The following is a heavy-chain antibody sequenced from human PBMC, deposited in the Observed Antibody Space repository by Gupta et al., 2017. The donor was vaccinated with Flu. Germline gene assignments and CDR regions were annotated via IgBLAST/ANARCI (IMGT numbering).Heavy chain of an antibody. CDR2: ITPIFGKE. J-gene: IGHJ6*02. Sequence: QVQLVQSGAEVEKPRSSARVSCKASGGTFSSHAINWVRQAAGQGLEWMGGITPIFGKERCGQKCEGRITFTADESTSTGFMELRRLRYEDTAGYCCTRSRKEGDCFGMDVWGQGTTVTVSS. V-gene: IGHV1-69*01. CDR1: GGTFSSHA. CDR3: TRSRKEGDCFGMDV.